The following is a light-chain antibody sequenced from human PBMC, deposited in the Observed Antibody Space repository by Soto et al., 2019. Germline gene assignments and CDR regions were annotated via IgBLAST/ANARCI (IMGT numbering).Light chain of an antibody. CDR1: QSLLHSNGNIY. V-gene: IGKV2-28*01. Sequence: TQSPLSLPVTPGEPASISCRSSQSLLHSNGNIYLDWYLQKPGQSTQLLIYLGSIRASGVPDRFSGSGSGTHFTLKITSGEAEDVRVYYCMQAIQAPRTFGLGTKVEIK. CDR2: LGS. CDR3: MQAIQAPRT. J-gene: IGKJ1*01.